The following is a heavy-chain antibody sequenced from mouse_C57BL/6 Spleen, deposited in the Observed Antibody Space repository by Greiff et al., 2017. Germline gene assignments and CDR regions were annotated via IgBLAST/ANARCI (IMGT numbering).Heavy chain of an antibody. Sequence: QVQLQQSGADLARPGASVKMSCTASGYTFTSYTMHWVKQRPGQGLEWIGYINPSSGYTKYNQKLKDKATLTADKSSSTAYMQLSSLTSEDSAVYYCASPHCDYDEGGFDYWGQGTTLTVSS. CDR2: INPSSGYT. D-gene: IGHD2-4*01. V-gene: IGHV1-4*01. CDR3: ASPHCDYDEGGFDY. CDR1: GYTFTSYT. J-gene: IGHJ2*01.